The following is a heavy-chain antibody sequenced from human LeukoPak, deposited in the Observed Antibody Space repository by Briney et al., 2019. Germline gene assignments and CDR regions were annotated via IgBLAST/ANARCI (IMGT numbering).Heavy chain of an antibody. CDR3: ARHRDGYADY. Sequence: GSALKISCKWAGYTFTRYWIALVRPLPGKGLEWMGIIYPGDSDTRYSPSFQGQVTISDDKSISTAYLQWSSLKASDTAMYYCARHRDGYADYWGQGTLVTVSS. CDR1: GYTFTRYW. D-gene: IGHD5-24*01. V-gene: IGHV5-51*01. CDR2: IYPGDSDT. J-gene: IGHJ4*02.